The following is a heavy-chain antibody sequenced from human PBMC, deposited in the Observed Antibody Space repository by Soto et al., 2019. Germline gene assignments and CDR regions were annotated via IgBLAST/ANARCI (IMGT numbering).Heavy chain of an antibody. Sequence: ASVKVSCKASGYTFTSYGISWVRQAPGQGLEWMGWISAYNGNTNYAQKLQGRVTMTTDTSTSTAYMELRSLRSDDTAVYYCARDWDDILTAEYLGYFDYWGQGTLVTVSS. J-gene: IGHJ4*02. CDR1: GYTFTSYG. CDR2: ISAYNGNT. V-gene: IGHV1-18*01. D-gene: IGHD3-9*01. CDR3: ARDWDDILTAEYLGYFDY.